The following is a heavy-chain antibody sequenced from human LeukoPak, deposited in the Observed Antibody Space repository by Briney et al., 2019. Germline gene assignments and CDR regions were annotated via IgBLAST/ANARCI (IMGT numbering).Heavy chain of an antibody. Sequence: GASVKVSCKASGYTFTGYYMHWVGQAPGQGGEWMGWINPNSGDTNYAQKFQGSVTMTRDTSISTAYMELRRLRSDDTAVYSCARDSRLDPWGQGTLVTVSS. CDR3: ARDSRLDP. CDR2: INPNSGDT. J-gene: IGHJ5*02. CDR1: GYTFTGYY. V-gene: IGHV1-2*02.